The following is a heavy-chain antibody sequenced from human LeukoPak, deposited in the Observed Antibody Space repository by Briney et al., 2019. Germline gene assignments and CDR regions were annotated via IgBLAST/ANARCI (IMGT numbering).Heavy chain of an antibody. CDR3: IYGYTLDF. CDR2: IYSGGST. Sequence: GGSLRLSCAASGFTVRSNYMNWVRPAPGKGLEWVSVIYSGGSTNYADSVKGRFTISRDNSKNTLYLQMNSLRAEDTAVYYCIYGYTLDFWGQGTLVTVSS. CDR1: GFTVRSNY. D-gene: IGHD5-18*01. J-gene: IGHJ4*02. V-gene: IGHV3-53*01.